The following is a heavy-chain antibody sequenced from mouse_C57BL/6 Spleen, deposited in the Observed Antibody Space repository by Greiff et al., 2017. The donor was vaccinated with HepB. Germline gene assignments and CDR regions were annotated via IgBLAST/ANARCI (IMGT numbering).Heavy chain of an antibody. CDR1: GYTFTSYW. V-gene: IGHV1-55*01. Sequence: QVQLQQPGAELVKPGASVKMSCKASGYTFTSYWITWVKQRPGQGLEWIGDIYPGSGSTNSNEKFKRKAALTVDTSSSTAYMQLSSLTSEDSAVYYGARDYGSSHQAWFAYWGQGTLVTVSA. CDR2: IYPGSGST. J-gene: IGHJ3*01. D-gene: IGHD1-1*01. CDR3: ARDYGSSHQAWFAY.